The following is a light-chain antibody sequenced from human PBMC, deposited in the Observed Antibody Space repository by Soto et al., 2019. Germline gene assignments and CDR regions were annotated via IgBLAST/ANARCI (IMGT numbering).Light chain of an antibody. J-gene: IGLJ2*01. CDR1: SGHSSYA. CDR2: LNSDGSH. CDR3: QTWGTGIHV. Sequence: QLVLTQSPSASASLGASAKLTCTLSSGHSSYAIAWHQQQPEKGPRYLMTLNSDGSHFKGDGIPDRFSGSSSGAERYLTISSLQSEDEADYYCQTWGTGIHVFGGGTKLTVL. V-gene: IGLV4-69*01.